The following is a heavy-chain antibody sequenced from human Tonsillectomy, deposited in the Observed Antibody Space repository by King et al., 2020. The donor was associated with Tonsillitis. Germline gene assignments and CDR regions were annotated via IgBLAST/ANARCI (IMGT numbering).Heavy chain of an antibody. J-gene: IGHJ3*02. CDR2: ISYDGSSK. CDR1: GFTFNNYG. Sequence: VQLVESGGGVVQPGRSLRLSCSASGFTFNNYGMHWVRQAPGKGLDWVAGISYDGSSKYYTDSVKGRFIISRDNSKNTLYLQMNSLRAEDTAVYYCAKGLYYYDSSGYYVRDAFDIWGQGTMV. D-gene: IGHD3-22*01. CDR3: AKGLYYYDSSGYYVRDAFDI. V-gene: IGHV3-30*18.